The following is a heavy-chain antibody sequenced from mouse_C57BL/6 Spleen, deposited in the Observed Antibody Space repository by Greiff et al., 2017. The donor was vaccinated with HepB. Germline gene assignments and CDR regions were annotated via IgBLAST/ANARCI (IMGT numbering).Heavy chain of an antibody. CDR1: DSEVFPIAY. J-gene: IGHJ1*03. CDR2: ILPSIGRT. D-gene: IGHD1-1*01. Sequence: VHLVESGSELRSPGSSVKLSCKDFDSEVFPIAYMSWVRQKPGHGFEWIGGILPSIGRTIYGEKFEDKATLDADTLSNTAYLELNSLTSEDSAIYYCARKRILSPEGWYFDVWGTGTTVTVSS. CDR3: ARKRILSPEGWYFDV. V-gene: IGHV15-2*01.